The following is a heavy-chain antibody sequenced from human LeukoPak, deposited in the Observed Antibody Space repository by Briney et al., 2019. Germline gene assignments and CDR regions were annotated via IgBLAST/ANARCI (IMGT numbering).Heavy chain of an antibody. CDR1: GYSLIRTFY. D-gene: IGHD6-13*01. V-gene: IGHV4-38-2*02. CDR3: ARDNGSSWYADY. CDR2: IYHSGST. J-gene: IGHJ4*02. Sequence: SETLSVTCTVSGYSLIRTFYWGWIRQSPGKGLEWIGNIYHSGSTYSSPSLRSRVTISADTSKNQFSLKLKSVTAADTAVYYCARDNGSSWYADYWGQGTLVTVSS.